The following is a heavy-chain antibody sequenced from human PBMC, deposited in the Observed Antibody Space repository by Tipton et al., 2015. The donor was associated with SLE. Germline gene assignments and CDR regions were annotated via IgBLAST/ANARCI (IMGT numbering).Heavy chain of an antibody. D-gene: IGHD1-26*01. J-gene: IGHJ6*03. CDR2: INHSGST. CDR1: GGSFSGYY. V-gene: IGHV4-34*01. CDR3: ARVVGAPFRRDYMDV. Sequence: GLVKPSETLSLTCAVYGGSFSGYYWSWIRQPPGKGLEWIGEINHSGSTNYNPSLKSRVTVSVDTSKNHFSLKLTSVTAADTAVYYCARVVGAPFRRDYMDVWGKGTAVTVSS.